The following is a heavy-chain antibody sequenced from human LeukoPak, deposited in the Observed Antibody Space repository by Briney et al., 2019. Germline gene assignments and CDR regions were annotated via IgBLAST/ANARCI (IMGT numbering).Heavy chain of an antibody. Sequence: GGSLRLSCAASGFTFSSYEMNWVRQAPGKGLEWVSYISSSGSTIYYADSVKGRFTISRDNAKNSLYLQMNSLRAEDTAVYYCARDSLWFGELLSVVGYWGQGTLVTVSS. D-gene: IGHD3-10*01. CDR3: ARDSLWFGELLSVVGY. CDR2: ISSSGSTI. J-gene: IGHJ4*02. CDR1: GFTFSSYE. V-gene: IGHV3-48*03.